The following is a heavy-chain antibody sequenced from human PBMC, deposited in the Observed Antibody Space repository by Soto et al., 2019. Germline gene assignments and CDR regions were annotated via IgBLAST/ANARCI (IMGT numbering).Heavy chain of an antibody. D-gene: IGHD2-15*01. Sequence: EVQLLESGGGLVQPGGSLRLSCAASGFTFSSYAMSWVRQAPGKGLEWVSAISGSGGSTYYADSVKGRFTISRDNSKNTLYLQMNSLRAEDTAVYYCAKDRGELAATRYYFDYWGQGTLVTVSS. J-gene: IGHJ4*02. CDR3: AKDRGELAATRYYFDY. V-gene: IGHV3-23*01. CDR1: GFTFSSYA. CDR2: ISGSGGST.